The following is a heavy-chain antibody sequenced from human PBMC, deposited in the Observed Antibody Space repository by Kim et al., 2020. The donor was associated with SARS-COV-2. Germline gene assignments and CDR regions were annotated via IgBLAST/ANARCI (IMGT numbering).Heavy chain of an antibody. J-gene: IGHJ3*01. CDR2: IYYAGAT. CDR1: GGSVSDPTYY. V-gene: IGHV4-39*07. Sequence: SETLSLTCAVSGGSVSDPTYYWGWIRQPPGKVLEWIGSIYYAGATFYNPSLKSRVTISVDMSKNQFSLKLSSVTAADTAVYYCARVKGRYCGGDCYFAFEVWGERAVATVSS. D-gene: IGHD2-21*02. CDR3: ARVKGRYCGGDCYFAFEV.